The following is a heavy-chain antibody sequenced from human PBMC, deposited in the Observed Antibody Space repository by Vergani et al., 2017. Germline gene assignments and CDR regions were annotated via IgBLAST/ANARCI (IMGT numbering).Heavy chain of an antibody. J-gene: IGHJ4*02. Sequence: EVQLVESGGGLVQPGGSLRLSCAASGFTFSSYSMNWVRQAPGKGLELVSYISSSSSTIYYADSVKGRFTISRDNAKNSLYLQMNSLRAEDTAVYYCARDGRITGTSEVDYWGQGTLVTVSS. D-gene: IGHD1-20*01. V-gene: IGHV3-48*01. CDR1: GFTFSSYS. CDR2: ISSSSSTI. CDR3: ARDGRITGTSEVDY.